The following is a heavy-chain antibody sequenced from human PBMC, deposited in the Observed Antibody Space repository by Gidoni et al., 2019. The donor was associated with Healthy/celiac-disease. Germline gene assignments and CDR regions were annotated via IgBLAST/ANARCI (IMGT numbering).Heavy chain of an antibody. CDR1: GGSISSGGYY. CDR3: ARVGRWLQMLHAFDI. CDR2: LYYSGST. D-gene: IGHD5-12*01. V-gene: IGHV4-31*03. J-gene: IGHJ3*02. Sequence: QVQLQESGPGLVTPSQTLSLTCTVSGGSISSGGYYWSWIRQHPGKGLEWIGYLYYSGSTYYNPSLKSRVTISVDTSKNQFSLKLSSVTAADTAVYDCARVGRWLQMLHAFDIWGQGTMVTVSS.